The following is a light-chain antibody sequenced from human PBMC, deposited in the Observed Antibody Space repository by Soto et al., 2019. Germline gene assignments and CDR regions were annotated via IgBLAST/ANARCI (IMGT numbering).Light chain of an antibody. J-gene: IGLJ1*01. CDR2: DVI. Sequence: QSALTQPASVSGSPGQSITISCSGTNTDVGAYDYVSWYQQHPGKAPKLILYDVINRPSGVSDRFSGSKSGNTASLTISGLQAEDEAEYFCSSYSTISNPVFGTGTKLTVL. CDR3: SSYSTISNPV. CDR1: NTDVGAYDY. V-gene: IGLV2-14*03.